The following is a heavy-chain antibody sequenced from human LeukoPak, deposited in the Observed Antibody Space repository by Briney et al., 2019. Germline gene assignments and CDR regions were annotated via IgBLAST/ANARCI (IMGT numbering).Heavy chain of an antibody. CDR1: GFTFDDYA. J-gene: IGHJ4*02. CDR2: ISWDGGST. CDR3: AKGSCGADCFPDY. Sequence: GGSLRLSCAASGFTFDDYAMHWVRQAPGKGLEWVSLISWDGGSTYYADSVKGRFTISRDNSKNSLYLQMNSLRAEDMALYYCAKGSCGADCFPDYWGQGTLVTVSS. V-gene: IGHV3-43D*03. D-gene: IGHD2-21*02.